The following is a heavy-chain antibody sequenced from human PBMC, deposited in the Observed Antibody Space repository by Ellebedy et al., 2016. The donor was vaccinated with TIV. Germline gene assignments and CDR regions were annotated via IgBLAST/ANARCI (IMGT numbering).Heavy chain of an antibody. D-gene: IGHD2-21*01. Sequence: MLGGSLRLSCTVSGGSLNNYHWSWIRQPPGKGLEWIGYIYNSGSTSYNPSLKSRVTTSVDTSKNQFSLKLSSVTAADTAVYYCARAMWSYYFDYWGQGTLVTVSS. J-gene: IGHJ4*02. CDR2: IYNSGST. V-gene: IGHV4-59*01. CDR3: ARAMWSYYFDY. CDR1: GGSLNNYH.